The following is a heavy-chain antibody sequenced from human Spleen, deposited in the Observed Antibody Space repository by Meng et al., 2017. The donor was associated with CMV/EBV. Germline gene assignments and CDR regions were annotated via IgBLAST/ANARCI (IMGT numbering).Heavy chain of an antibody. Sequence: SVKVSCKASGGTFSSYTISWVRQAPGQGLEWMGRIIPILGIANYAQKFQGRVTITADKSTSTAYMELSSLRSEDTAVYYCAKAALATCKVATCYHFDFWGRGTLVTVSS. D-gene: IGHD2-2*01. CDR2: IIPILGIA. CDR3: AKAALATCKVATCYHFDF. J-gene: IGHJ4*02. V-gene: IGHV1-69*02. CDR1: GGTFSSYT.